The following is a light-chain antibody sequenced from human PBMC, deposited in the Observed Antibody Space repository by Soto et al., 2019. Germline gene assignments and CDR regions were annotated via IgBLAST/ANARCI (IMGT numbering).Light chain of an antibody. V-gene: IGKV3-15*01. J-gene: IGKJ3*01. CDR3: LQCKNWPFT. CDR1: QSVSSN. Sequence: EIVMTQSPATLSVSPGERATLSCRASQSVSSNLAWYQQKPGQAPRLLIYGASTRATGIPARFSGSGPGTNCTLTIGSARSEDFAIYYCLQCKNWPFTFGPWTKEAI. CDR2: GAS.